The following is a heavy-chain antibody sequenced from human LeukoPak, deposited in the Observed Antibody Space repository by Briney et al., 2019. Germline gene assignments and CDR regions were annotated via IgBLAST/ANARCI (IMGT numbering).Heavy chain of an antibody. J-gene: IGHJ4*02. CDR3: ARGRGYGSGSYVDY. CDR2: INHSGST. D-gene: IGHD3-10*01. CDR1: GGSFSGYY. Sequence: PSETLSLTCAVYGGSFSGYYWSWIRQPPGKGLEWIGEINHSGSTNYNPSLKSRVTISVDTSKNQFSLKLSSVTAADTAVYYCARGRGYGSGSYVDYWGQGTLVTVSS. V-gene: IGHV4-34*01.